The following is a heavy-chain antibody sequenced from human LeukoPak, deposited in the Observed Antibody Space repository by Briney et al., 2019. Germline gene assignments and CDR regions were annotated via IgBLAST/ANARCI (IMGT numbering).Heavy chain of an antibody. J-gene: IGHJ4*02. CDR1: GGSISSGGYY. CDR2: IYYTGST. D-gene: IGHD3-22*01. V-gene: IGHV4-30-4*01. Sequence: PSETLSLTCTVSGGSISSGGYYWSWIRQSPGKGLEWIGYIYYTGSTYYNPSLKSRVTISVDTSKNRFSLKLSSVTAADTGVYYCARAETYDSRPFDYWGQGTLVTVSS. CDR3: ARAETYDSRPFDY.